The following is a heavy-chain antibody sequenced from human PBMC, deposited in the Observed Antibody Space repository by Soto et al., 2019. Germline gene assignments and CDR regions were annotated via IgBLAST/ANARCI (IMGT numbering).Heavy chain of an antibody. CDR1: GFTFTNFA. Sequence: SGFTFTNFAMSWVRQAPGKGLEWVASVSGSGGSTYYADSVKGRFTISRGNSKNTLYLQMNSLRAEDTAVYYCAKERIMITFGGVTHFDYWGQGTLVTVS. CDR3: AKERIMITFGGVTHFDY. V-gene: IGHV3-23*01. D-gene: IGHD3-16*01. J-gene: IGHJ4*02. CDR2: VSGSGGST.